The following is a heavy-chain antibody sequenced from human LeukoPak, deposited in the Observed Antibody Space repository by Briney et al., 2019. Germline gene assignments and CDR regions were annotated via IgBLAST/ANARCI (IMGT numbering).Heavy chain of an antibody. CDR2: IYSGGST. CDR3: ARDNYYGSGSYYIPSYYYYGMDV. J-gene: IGHJ6*02. CDR1: GFTVSSNY. V-gene: IGHV3-66*02. D-gene: IGHD3-10*01. Sequence: GGSLRLSCAATGFTVSSNYMSWVRQAPGKGLEWVSVIYSGGSTYYADSVKGRFTISRDNSKNTLYLQMNSLGAEDTAVYYCARDNYYGSGSYYIPSYYYYGMDVWGQGTTVTVSS.